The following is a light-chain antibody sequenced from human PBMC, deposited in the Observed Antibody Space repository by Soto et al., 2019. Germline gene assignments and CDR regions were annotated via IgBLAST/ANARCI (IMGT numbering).Light chain of an antibody. CDR1: SSDVGAYNY. CDR3: QSYDSSLSGWV. V-gene: IGLV2-14*01. Sequence: QSALTQPASVSGSPGQSITISCTGTSSDVGAYNYVSWYQQHPGKAPKLMIYDVTNRPSGVSSRFSGSKSGNTASLTISGLQAEDEADYYCQSYDSSLSGWVFGGGTKLTVL. J-gene: IGLJ3*02. CDR2: DVT.